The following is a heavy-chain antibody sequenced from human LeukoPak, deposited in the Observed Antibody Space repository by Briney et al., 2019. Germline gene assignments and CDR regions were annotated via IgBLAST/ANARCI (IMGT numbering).Heavy chain of an antibody. D-gene: IGHD5-12*01. CDR3: ARGYSGYALPFDI. CDR2: INHSGST. CDR1: GGSFSGYY. V-gene: IGHV4-34*01. J-gene: IGHJ3*02. Sequence: SETLSLTCAVYGGSFSGYYWSWIREPPGKGLEWIGEINHSGSTNYNPSLKSRVTISVDTSKNQFSLKLSSVTAADTAVYYCARGYSGYALPFDIWGQGTMVTVSS.